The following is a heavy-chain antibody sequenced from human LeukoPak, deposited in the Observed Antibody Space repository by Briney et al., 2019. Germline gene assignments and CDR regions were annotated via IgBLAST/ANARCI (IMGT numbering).Heavy chain of an antibody. J-gene: IGHJ4*02. V-gene: IGHV3-53*01. CDR3: ARDSKDGDYGLDY. Sequence: GGSLRLSCAASGFTVSSNYMNWVRQAPGQGLERVSVIYSGGSTYYADSVKGRFTISRDNSKNTLYLQMNSLRAEDTAVYYCARDSKDGDYGLDYWGQGTLVTVSS. CDR2: IYSGGST. D-gene: IGHD4-17*01. CDR1: GFTVSSNY.